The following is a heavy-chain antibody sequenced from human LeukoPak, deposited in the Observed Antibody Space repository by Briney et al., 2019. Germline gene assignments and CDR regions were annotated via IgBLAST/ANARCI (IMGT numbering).Heavy chain of an antibody. V-gene: IGHV1-46*01. J-gene: IGHJ5*02. CDR1: GYTFTSYY. Sequence: ASVKVSCKASGYTFTSYYMHWVRQAPGQGLEWMGIINPSGGSTSYAQKFQGRVTMTRDMSTSTVYMELSSLRSEDTAVYYCARDHSFWSGYYFSNWLDPWGQGTLVTVSS. CDR2: INPSGGST. D-gene: IGHD3-3*01. CDR3: ARDHSFWSGYYFSNWLDP.